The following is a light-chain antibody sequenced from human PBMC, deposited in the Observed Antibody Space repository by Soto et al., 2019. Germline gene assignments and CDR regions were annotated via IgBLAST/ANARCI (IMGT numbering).Light chain of an antibody. CDR1: QSVSSSY. CDR3: QQYSASPIS. Sequence: EVVLTQSPGTLPLSPGERATLSCRASQSVSSSYLTWYQQRPGQAPRLVIYGGSRRATGIPDRFSGSGSGTDFTLTISRLEPEDFAVYYCQQYSASPISFGQGTRLEIK. J-gene: IGKJ5*01. V-gene: IGKV3-20*01. CDR2: GGS.